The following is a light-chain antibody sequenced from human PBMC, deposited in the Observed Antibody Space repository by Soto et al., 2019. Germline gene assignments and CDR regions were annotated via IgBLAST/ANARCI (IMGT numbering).Light chain of an antibody. J-gene: IGKJ5*01. CDR3: QQYNNWPLT. Sequence: EIVLTHSRATLSLSPCERASLSFSASQSVSSYSAWYHEKPGQAPRLLVYDASNRATGIPARFSGSGSGTEFTLTLASLQSEDFAVYCCQQYNNWPLTFGRGTRLETK. CDR1: QSVSSY. CDR2: DAS. V-gene: IGKV3D-15*01.